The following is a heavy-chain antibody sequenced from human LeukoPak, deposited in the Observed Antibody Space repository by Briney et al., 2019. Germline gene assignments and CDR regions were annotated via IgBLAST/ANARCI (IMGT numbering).Heavy chain of an antibody. J-gene: IGHJ5*02. Sequence: SETLSLTCAVYGGSFSDYYWSWIRQPPGKGLEWIGEINRSGSTNYNPSLKSRVTISVDTSKNQISLKLSSVTAADTAVYYCARLSVGISVSPWGQGTLVTVSS. D-gene: IGHD1-26*01. CDR1: GGSFSDYY. V-gene: IGHV4-34*01. CDR2: INRSGST. CDR3: ARLSVGISVSP.